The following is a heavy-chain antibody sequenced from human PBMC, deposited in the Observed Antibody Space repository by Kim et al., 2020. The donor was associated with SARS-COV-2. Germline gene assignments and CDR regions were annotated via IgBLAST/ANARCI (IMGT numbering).Heavy chain of an antibody. CDR3: ARVSCSSTSCQFEYFQH. D-gene: IGHD2-2*01. CDR1: GFTFSSYA. Sequence: GGSLRLSCAASGFTFSSYAMHWVRQAPGKGLEWVAVISYDGSNKYYADSVKGRFTISRDNSKNTLYLQMNSLRAEDMAVYYCARVSCSSTSCQFEYFQHWGQGTLVTVSS. CDR2: ISYDGSNK. V-gene: IGHV3-30*04. J-gene: IGHJ1*01.